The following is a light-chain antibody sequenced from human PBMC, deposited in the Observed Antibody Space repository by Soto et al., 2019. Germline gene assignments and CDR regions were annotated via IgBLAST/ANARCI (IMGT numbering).Light chain of an antibody. Sequence: SYELTQPPSVSVSPGQTASITCSGDKLGDKYACWYQQKPGQSPVLVIYQDSKRPSGIPERFSGSNSGNTATLTIIGTQAMDEADYYCQAWDSSTAWLVFGGGTKLTVL. J-gene: IGLJ2*01. CDR2: QDS. V-gene: IGLV3-1*01. CDR1: KLGDKY. CDR3: QAWDSSTAWLV.